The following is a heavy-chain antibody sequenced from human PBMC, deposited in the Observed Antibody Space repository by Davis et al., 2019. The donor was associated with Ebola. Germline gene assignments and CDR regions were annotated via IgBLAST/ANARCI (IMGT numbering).Heavy chain of an antibody. V-gene: IGHV4-34*01. J-gene: IGHJ4*02. Sequence: SETLSLTCAVYGGSFSGYYWSWIRQPPGKGLEWIGEISHSGSTNYNPSLKSRVTISVDTSKNQFSLKLSSVTAADTAVYYCATDYLHYWGQGTLVTVSS. CDR3: ATDYLHY. CDR1: GGSFSGYY. D-gene: IGHD4-11*01. CDR2: ISHSGST.